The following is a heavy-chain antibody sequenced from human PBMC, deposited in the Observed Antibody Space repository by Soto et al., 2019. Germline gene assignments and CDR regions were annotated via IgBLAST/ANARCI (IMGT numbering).Heavy chain of an antibody. V-gene: IGHV3-30*18. CDR2: ISYDGSNK. J-gene: IGHJ5*02. D-gene: IGHD3-3*01. Sequence: TGGSLRLSCAASGSTFSSYGMHWVRQAPGKGLEWVAVISYDGSNKYYADSVKGRFTISRDNSKSTLYLQMNSLRAEDTAVYYCAKDPRITIFGVVTKNWFDPWGQGTLVTVSS. CDR1: GSTFSSYG. CDR3: AKDPRITIFGVVTKNWFDP.